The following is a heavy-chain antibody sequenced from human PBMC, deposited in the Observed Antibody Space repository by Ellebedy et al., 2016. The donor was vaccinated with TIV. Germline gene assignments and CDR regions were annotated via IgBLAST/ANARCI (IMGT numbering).Heavy chain of an antibody. CDR2: ILVGGST. Sequence: GESLKISCAASGFTFNTHAMNWVRQAPGKGLEWVSSILVGGSTYDADSVKVRFIISRDNAENSLYLQMNSLRVEGTAVYYCVRDSTHGYDDYWGQGTLVTVSS. D-gene: IGHD5-24*01. CDR3: VRDSTHGYDDY. J-gene: IGHJ4*02. V-gene: IGHV3-69-1*01. CDR1: GFTFNTHA.